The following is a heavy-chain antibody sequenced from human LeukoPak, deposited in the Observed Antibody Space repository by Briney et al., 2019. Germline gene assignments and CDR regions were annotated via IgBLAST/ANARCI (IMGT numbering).Heavy chain of an antibody. CDR3: ARKKVVTRTYIDY. D-gene: IGHD2-21*02. CDR2: MNPNSGNT. Sequence: ASVKVSCKASGYTFTSYDINWVRQATGQGLEWMGWMNPNSGNTGCAQKFQGRVTMTRNTSISTAYMELSSLRSEDTAVYYCARKKVVTRTYIDYWGQGTLVTVSS. J-gene: IGHJ4*02. CDR1: GYTFTSYD. V-gene: IGHV1-8*01.